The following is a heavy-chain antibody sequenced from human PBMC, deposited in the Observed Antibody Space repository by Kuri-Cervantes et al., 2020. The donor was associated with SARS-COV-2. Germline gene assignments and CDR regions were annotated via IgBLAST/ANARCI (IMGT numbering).Heavy chain of an antibody. CDR3: ARAGERYYDFWSGHLPNDAVDV. V-gene: IGHV3-30*02. J-gene: IGHJ3*01. D-gene: IGHD3-3*01. CDR2: IRYDGSNK. Sequence: GGSLRLSCAASGFTFSSYGMHWVRQAPGKGLEWVAFIRYDGSNKYYADSVKGRFTISRDNSKNTLYLQMNSLRAVDTAVYYCARAGERYYDFWSGHLPNDAVDVWGRGTMVTVSS. CDR1: GFTFSSYG.